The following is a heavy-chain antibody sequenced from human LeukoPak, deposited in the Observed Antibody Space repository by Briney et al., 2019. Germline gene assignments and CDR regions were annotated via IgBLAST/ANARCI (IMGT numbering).Heavy chain of an antibody. CDR2: IIPIFGTA. CDR3: ARDLGRGSSWYNWFDP. Sequence: GSSVKASCKASERTFRSYAISWVRQAPGKGLEWMGGIIPIFGTANYAQKFQGRVTITADESTSTAYMELSSLRSEDTAVYYCARDLGRGSSWYNWFDPWGQGTLVTVSS. V-gene: IGHV1-69*01. J-gene: IGHJ5*02. D-gene: IGHD6-13*01. CDR1: ERTFRSYA.